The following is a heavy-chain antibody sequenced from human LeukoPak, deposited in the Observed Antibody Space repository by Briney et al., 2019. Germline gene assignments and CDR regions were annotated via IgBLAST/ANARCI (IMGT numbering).Heavy chain of an antibody. D-gene: IGHD1-26*01. CDR3: AKRDRGSYRGHFDY. CDR2: ISGSGVST. Sequence: GGSLRLSCAASGFSVSSYATTWVRQAPGKGLEWVSTISGSGVSTYYADSVKGRFTISRDNSKNTLYLQMNSLRAEDTAVYHCAKRDRGSYRGHFDYWGQGTLVTVSS. J-gene: IGHJ4*02. V-gene: IGHV3-23*01. CDR1: GFSVSSYA.